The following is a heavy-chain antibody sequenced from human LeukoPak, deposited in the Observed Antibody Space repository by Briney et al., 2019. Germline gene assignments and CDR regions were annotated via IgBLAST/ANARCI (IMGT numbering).Heavy chain of an antibody. CDR2: IYYSGST. Sequence: PSETLSLTCTVSGGSISSSSYYWGWIRQPPGKGLEWIGSIYYSGSTYYNPSLKSRVTISVDTSKNQFSLKLSSVTAADTAVYYCAREWGTVVVTAGYYFDYWGQGTLVTVSS. CDR3: AREWGTVVVTAGYYFDY. D-gene: IGHD2-21*02. CDR1: GGSISSSSYY. V-gene: IGHV4-39*07. J-gene: IGHJ4*02.